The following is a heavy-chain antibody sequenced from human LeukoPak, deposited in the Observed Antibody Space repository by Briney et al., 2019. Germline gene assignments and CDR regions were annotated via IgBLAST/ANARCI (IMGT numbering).Heavy chain of an antibody. D-gene: IGHD2-15*01. CDR1: GVTFSSYA. CDR3: ANGEHCSGGSCYRNGEDY. V-gene: IGHV3-23*01. Sequence: GGSLRLSCAASGVTFSSYAMSWVRQAPGKGLEWVSAISGSGGSTYYADSVKGRFTISRDNSKNTLYLQMNSLRAEDTAVYYCANGEHCSGGSCYRNGEDYWGQGTLVTVSS. J-gene: IGHJ4*02. CDR2: ISGSGGST.